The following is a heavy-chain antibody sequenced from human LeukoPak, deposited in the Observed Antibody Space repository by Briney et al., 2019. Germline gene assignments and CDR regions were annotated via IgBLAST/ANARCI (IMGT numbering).Heavy chain of an antibody. CDR3: ARERDIYYDSSGYQYYFDY. Sequence: GGSLRLSCAASGFTFSSYAMRWVRQAPGKGLEWVSAISGSGGNIYYADSVKGRFTISRDNAKNSLYLQMNSLRAEDTAVYYCARERDIYYDSSGYQYYFDYWGQGTLVTVSS. V-gene: IGHV3-21*01. D-gene: IGHD3-22*01. J-gene: IGHJ4*02. CDR2: ISGSGGNI. CDR1: GFTFSSYA.